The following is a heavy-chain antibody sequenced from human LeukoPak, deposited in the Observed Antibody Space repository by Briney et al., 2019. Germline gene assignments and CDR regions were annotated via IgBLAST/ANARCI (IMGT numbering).Heavy chain of an antibody. CDR1: GGSISSYH. CDR2: IYTSGST. Sequence: SETLSLTCTVSGGSISSYHWSWIRQPAGKGLEWIGRIYTSGSTNYNPSLKSRVTMSVDTSKNQFSLKLTSVTAADTAVYYCARDSSGILTGPSPLDVWGKGTTVTVSS. V-gene: IGHV4-4*07. CDR3: ARDSSGILTGPSPLDV. J-gene: IGHJ6*04. D-gene: IGHD3-9*01.